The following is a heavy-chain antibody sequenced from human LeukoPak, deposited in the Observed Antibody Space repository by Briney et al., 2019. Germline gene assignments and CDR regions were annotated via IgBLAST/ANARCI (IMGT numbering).Heavy chain of an antibody. CDR3: ARGNMAEQWLDGGTYYLDS. Sequence: TGGSLRLSCAASGFTFRNYSMDWVRQAPGKGLEWVSSISFSSGYIYYADSVKGRFTISRDNAKNSLFLQMSSLRAEDTAVYYCARGNMAEQWLDGGTYYLDSWGQGTLVTVSS. CDR1: GFTFRNYS. D-gene: IGHD6-19*01. J-gene: IGHJ4*02. V-gene: IGHV3-21*01. CDR2: ISFSSGYI.